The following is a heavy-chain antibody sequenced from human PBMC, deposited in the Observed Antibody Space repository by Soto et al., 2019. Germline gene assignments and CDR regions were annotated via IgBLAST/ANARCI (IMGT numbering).Heavy chain of an antibody. V-gene: IGHV4-34*01. CDR2: INHSGST. CDR1: GGSFSGCY. CDR3: ARMYYYDSSGSQWGLDY. Sequence: PSETLSLTCVVYGGSFSGCYWSWIRQPPGKGLEWIGEINHSGSTNYNPSLKSRVTISVDTSKNQFSLKLSSVTAADTAVYYCARMYYYDSSGSQWGLDYWGQG. J-gene: IGHJ4*02. D-gene: IGHD3-22*01.